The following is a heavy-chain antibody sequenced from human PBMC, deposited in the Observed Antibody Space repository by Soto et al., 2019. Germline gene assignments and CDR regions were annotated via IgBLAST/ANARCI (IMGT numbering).Heavy chain of an antibody. CDR2: LYYSGDT. CDR1: GGSISSGSYY. D-gene: IGHD2-2*01. V-gene: IGHV4-61*01. Sequence: PSETLSLTCTVSGGSISSGSYYWSWIRQPPGKGLEWIGYLYYSGDTNYSPSLKSRVTISVDTSKNQFSLNLSSVTAADTAVYFCARTKERQYQPLFDYWGQGSLVTVSS. J-gene: IGHJ4*02. CDR3: ARTKERQYQPLFDY.